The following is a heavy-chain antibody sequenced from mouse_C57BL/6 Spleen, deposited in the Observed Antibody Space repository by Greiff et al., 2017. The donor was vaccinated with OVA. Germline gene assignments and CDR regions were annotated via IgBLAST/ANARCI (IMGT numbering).Heavy chain of an antibody. J-gene: IGHJ4*01. Sequence: EVNVVESEGGLVQPGSSMKLSCTASGFTFSDYYMAWVRQVPEKGLEWVANINYDGSSTYYLDSLKSRFIISRDNAKNILYLQMSSLKSEDTATYYCARDGYYGSPYAMDYWGQGTSVTVSS. V-gene: IGHV5-16*01. D-gene: IGHD1-1*01. CDR1: GFTFSDYY. CDR3: ARDGYYGSPYAMDY. CDR2: INYDGSST.